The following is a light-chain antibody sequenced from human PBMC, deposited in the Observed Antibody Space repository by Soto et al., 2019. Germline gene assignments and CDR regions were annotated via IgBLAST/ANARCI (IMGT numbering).Light chain of an antibody. CDR2: DAS. CDR1: QTIGAY. V-gene: IGKV3-11*01. Sequence: VLTQSPATLSLSPGEKATLSCRASQTIGAYLAWYQHKPGQAPRLLIFDASHRASGVPPRFSGSGSGTDFTLTISSLEPEDFAIYYCQQCSYWPQYTFGQGTKLAI. CDR3: QQCSYWPQYT. J-gene: IGKJ2*01.